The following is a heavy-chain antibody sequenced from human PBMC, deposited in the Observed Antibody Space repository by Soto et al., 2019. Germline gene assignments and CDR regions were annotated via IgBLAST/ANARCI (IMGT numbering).Heavy chain of an antibody. Sequence: PGGSLRLSCAASGLSVVGSYMNWSRQSEQKGLEWISVVYPDDNTYYAESVRGRFTISRDRSKNTVSLQMNSLRAEDTAVYYCARLPGAFYYDNGDYDFLDYWGQGTLVTVSS. J-gene: IGHJ4*02. V-gene: IGHV3-53*01. CDR3: ARLPGAFYYDNGDYDFLDY. CDR2: VYPDDNT. CDR1: GLSVVGSY. D-gene: IGHD3-3*01.